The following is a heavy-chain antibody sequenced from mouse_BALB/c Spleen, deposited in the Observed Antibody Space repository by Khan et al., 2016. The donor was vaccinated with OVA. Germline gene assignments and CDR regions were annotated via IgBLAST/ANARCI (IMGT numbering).Heavy chain of an antibody. Sequence: VQLQESGPGLVAPSQSLSITCTVSGFSLTSYGVNWVRQTPGQGLEWLGVIWGDGSTNYRSAIISRMSSSKDNSKSQVFLKLHSLQTDDTATYYCAKWGDLYAMDYWGQGTSVTVSS. CDR1: GFSLTSYG. V-gene: IGHV2-3*01. J-gene: IGHJ4*01. CDR3: AKWGDLYAMDY. CDR2: IWGDGST. D-gene: IGHD2-13*01.